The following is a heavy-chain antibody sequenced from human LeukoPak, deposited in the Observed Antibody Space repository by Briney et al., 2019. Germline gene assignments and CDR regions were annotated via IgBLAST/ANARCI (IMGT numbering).Heavy chain of an antibody. Sequence: GGSLRLSCAASGFTFSSYDMHWVPKATGKGLEWFSAIGTAGDPYYPGSVKGRFTISRENAKNSLYLQMDSLRAGDTAVYYCARGGPRTMVRGSYYYYYGMDVWGQGTTVTVSS. D-gene: IGHD3-10*01. J-gene: IGHJ6*02. CDR2: IGTAGDP. V-gene: IGHV3-13*05. CDR3: ARGGPRTMVRGSYYYYYGMDV. CDR1: GFTFSSYD.